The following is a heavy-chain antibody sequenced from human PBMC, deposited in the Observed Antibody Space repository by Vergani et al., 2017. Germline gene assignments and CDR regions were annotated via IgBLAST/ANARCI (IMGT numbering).Heavy chain of an antibody. V-gene: IGHV1-2*02. CDR2: INPNSGGT. CDR3: ARGIGSGSYYYYYYYMDV. Sequence: QVQLVQSGAEVKKPGASVKVSCKASGYTFTGYYMHWVRQAPGQGLEWMGWINPNSGGTNYAQKFQGRVTMTRDTSISTAYMELSRLRSDDTAVYYCARGIGSGSYYYYYYYMDVWGKGTTVTVSS. J-gene: IGHJ6*03. CDR1: GYTFTGYY. D-gene: IGHD3-10*01.